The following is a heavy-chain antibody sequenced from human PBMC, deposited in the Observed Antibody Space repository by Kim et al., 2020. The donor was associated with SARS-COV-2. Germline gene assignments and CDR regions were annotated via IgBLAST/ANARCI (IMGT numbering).Heavy chain of an antibody. CDR3: ARDRGLNYYDRWADAFDI. CDR1: GFTFSSYW. V-gene: IGHV3-74*01. CDR2: INSDGSST. Sequence: GGSLRLSCAASGFTFSSYWMHWVRQAPGKGLVWVSRINSDGSSTSYADSVKGRFTISRDNAKNTLYLQMNSMRAEDTAVYYCARDRGLNYYDRWADAFDIWGQGTMVTVSS. D-gene: IGHD3-22*01. J-gene: IGHJ3*02.